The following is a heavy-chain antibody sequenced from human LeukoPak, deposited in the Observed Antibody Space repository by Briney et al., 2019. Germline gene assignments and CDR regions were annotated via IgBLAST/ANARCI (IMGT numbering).Heavy chain of an antibody. CDR1: GGSISSGGYY. CDR2: IYYSGST. D-gene: IGHD2-2*01. J-gene: IGHJ4*02. CDR3: ARGMPRVYYFDY. Sequence: SQTLSLTCTVSGGSISSGGYYWSWIRQHPGKGLEWIGYIYYSGSTYYNPSLKSRVTISVDTSKNQFSLKLSSVTAADTAVYYCARGMPRVYYFDYWGQGTLVTASS. V-gene: IGHV4-31*03.